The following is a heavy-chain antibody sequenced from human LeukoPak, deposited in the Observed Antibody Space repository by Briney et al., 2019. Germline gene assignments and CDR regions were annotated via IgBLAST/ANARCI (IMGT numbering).Heavy chain of an antibody. V-gene: IGHV3-NL1*01. J-gene: IGHJ3*02. Sequence: PGGSLRLSCAASGFTFSSYGMHWVRQAPGKGLEWVSVIYGDGSTYYADSVKGRFTISRDNSKNTLYLQMNSLTAEDTAVYYCAREGRGSKVAFDIWGQGTMVTVSS. CDR1: GFTFSSYG. D-gene: IGHD3-10*01. CDR2: IYGDGST. CDR3: AREGRGSKVAFDI.